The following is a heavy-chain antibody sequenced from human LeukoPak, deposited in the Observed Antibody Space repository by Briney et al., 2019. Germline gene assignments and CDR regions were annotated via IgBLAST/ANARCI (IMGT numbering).Heavy chain of an antibody. D-gene: IGHD2-15*01. CDR3: ARAEIVVVVAATDYFDY. Sequence: ASVKVSCKASGYTFTGYYMHWVRQAPGQGLEWMGWINPNSGGTNYAQKFQGRVTMTRDTSISTAYMELSRPRSDDTAVYYCARAEIVVVVAATDYFDYWGQGTLVTVSS. CDR2: INPNSGGT. CDR1: GYTFTGYY. V-gene: IGHV1-2*02. J-gene: IGHJ4*02.